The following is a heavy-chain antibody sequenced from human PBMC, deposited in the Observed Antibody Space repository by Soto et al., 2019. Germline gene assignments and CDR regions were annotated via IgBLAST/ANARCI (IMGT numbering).Heavy chain of an antibody. CDR3: ARHLHHTTAYCPSASCYHFDY. CDR1: GNSISSSRYY. CDR2: IYYRGST. Sequence: PAETLSLTCTVSGNSISSSRYYWGAVRQPPGKGLEGIGSIYYRGSTYYSPSLKSQVTISLDTSKTQFSLKLSSVTAADRAVYYCARHLHHTTAYCPSASCYHFDYWGQGTLVTVSS. D-gene: IGHD2-2*01. V-gene: IGHV4-39*01. J-gene: IGHJ4*02.